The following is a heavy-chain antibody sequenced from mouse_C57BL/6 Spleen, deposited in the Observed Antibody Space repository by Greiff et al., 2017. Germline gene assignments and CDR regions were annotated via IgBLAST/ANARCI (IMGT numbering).Heavy chain of an antibody. CDR3: ARHTSFYYGYGYAMDY. CDR1: GYAFSSSW. Sequence: QVQLQQSGPELVKPGASVKISCKASGYAFSSSWLNWVKQRPGKGLEWMGRIYPGDGDTNYNGKFQGKATLTADKSYSTAYMQLSSLTSEDSAVYFCARHTSFYYGYGYAMDYWGQGTSVTGSS. D-gene: IGHD2-2*01. CDR2: IYPGDGDT. V-gene: IGHV1-82*01. J-gene: IGHJ4*01.